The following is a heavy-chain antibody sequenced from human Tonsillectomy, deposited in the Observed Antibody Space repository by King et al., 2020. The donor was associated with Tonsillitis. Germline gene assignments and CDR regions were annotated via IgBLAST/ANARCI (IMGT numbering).Heavy chain of an antibody. CDR2: INSDGSST. J-gene: IGHJ6*03. D-gene: IGHD2-15*01. CDR1: GFTFSSYW. V-gene: IGHV3-74*01. CDR3: ARSRGYGYYMDV. Sequence: VQLVESGGGLVQPGGSLRLSCAASGFTFSSYWMHWVRQAPGKGLVWVSRINSDGSSTSHADSVKGRFTISRDNAKNTLYLQMNSLRAEDTAVYYCARSRGYGYYMDVWGKGTTVTVSS.